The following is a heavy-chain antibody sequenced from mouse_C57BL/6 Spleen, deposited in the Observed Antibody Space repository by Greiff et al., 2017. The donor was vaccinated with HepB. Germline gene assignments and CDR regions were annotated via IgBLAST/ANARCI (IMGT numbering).Heavy chain of an antibody. J-gene: IGHJ2*01. Sequence: QVQLQQPGAELVKPGASVKMSCKASGYTFTSYWIPWVKQRPGQGLEWIGEIYPGSGSTNYNQKFKSKATLTVDTSSSTAYMQLSSLTSEDSAVYYCARDGNYYFDYWGQGTTLTVSS. CDR1: GYTFTSYW. CDR3: ARDGNYYFDY. CDR2: IYPGSGST. V-gene: IGHV1-55*01. D-gene: IGHD2-1*01.